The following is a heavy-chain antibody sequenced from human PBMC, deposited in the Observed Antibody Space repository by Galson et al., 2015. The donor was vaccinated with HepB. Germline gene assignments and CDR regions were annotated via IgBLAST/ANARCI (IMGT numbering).Heavy chain of an antibody. V-gene: IGHV3-53*01. CDR1: GFSVSDNY. Sequence: SLRLSCAASGFSVSDNYLSWFRQAPGKGLQWVSTLYATGNTYYADSVKGLFTISRAESKNTLYLQMNNVGADDTAVCYCVRGLRGVAFYWGQGTLVTVSS. D-gene: IGHD3-10*01. CDR3: VRGLRGVAFY. CDR2: LYATGNT. J-gene: IGHJ4*02.